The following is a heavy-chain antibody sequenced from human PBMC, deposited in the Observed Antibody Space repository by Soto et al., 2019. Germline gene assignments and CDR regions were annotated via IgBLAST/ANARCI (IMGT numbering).Heavy chain of an antibody. CDR1: GFTFSDHY. J-gene: IGHJ6*03. CDR2: TRNKANSYTT. V-gene: IGHV3-72*01. Sequence: EVQLVESGGGLVQPGGSLRLSCAASGFTFSDHYMDWVRQAPGKGLEWVGRTRNKANSYTTEYAASVKGRYTTSRDDSKNSLYLQMNSLKTEDTAVYYCARDAIVVVPAAGGYYYYMDVWGKGTTVTVSS. CDR3: ARDAIVVVPAAGGYYYYMDV. D-gene: IGHD2-2*01.